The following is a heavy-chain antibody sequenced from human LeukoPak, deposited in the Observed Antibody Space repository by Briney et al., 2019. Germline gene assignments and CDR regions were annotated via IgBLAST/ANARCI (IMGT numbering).Heavy chain of an antibody. CDR2: IRYDGNNK. CDR1: GFTFSSYG. D-gene: IGHD5-12*01. CDR3: AATGATTYYYFYMDV. Sequence: GGSLRLSCAASGFTFSSYGMHWVRQAPGKGLEWVAFIRYDGNNKYYADSVKGRFTISRDNSRNTLYLQMNSQRAEDTAVYYCAATGATTYYYFYMDVWGKGTTVTISS. J-gene: IGHJ6*03. V-gene: IGHV3-30*02.